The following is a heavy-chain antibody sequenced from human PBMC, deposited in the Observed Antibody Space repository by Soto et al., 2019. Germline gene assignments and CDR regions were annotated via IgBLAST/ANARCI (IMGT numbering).Heavy chain of an antibody. CDR2: INWNGVTL. J-gene: IGHJ4*02. Sequence: DVQLVESGGGLVQPGRPLRLSCAASGFTFDDYAMHWVRQAPGKGLEWVSGINWNGVTLAYADSVKGRFTISRDNAKNSLYLQMDGPRAEDTGFYYCAKDLGAFDHWGQGTLVTVSS. CDR1: GFTFDDYA. CDR3: AKDLGAFDH. V-gene: IGHV3-9*01.